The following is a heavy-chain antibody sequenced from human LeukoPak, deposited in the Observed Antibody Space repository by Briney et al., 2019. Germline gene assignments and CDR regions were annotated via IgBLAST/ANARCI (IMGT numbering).Heavy chain of an antibody. CDR2: ISSSSGTI. CDR3: ARDHNYAFDY. CDR1: GFTFSSYS. J-gene: IGHJ4*02. D-gene: IGHD5-18*01. V-gene: IGHV3-48*01. Sequence: GGSLRLSCAASGFTFSSYSMNRVRQAPGKGLEWVSYISSSSGTINYADSVKGRFTISGDIARNSLYLQMNSLRAEDTAVYYCARDHNYAFDYWGQGTLVTVSS.